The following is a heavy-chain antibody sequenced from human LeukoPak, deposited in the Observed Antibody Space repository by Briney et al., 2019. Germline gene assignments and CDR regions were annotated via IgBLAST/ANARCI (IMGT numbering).Heavy chain of an antibody. D-gene: IGHD6-19*01. J-gene: IGHJ5*02. CDR3: ARDSSGWYHWFDP. CDR2: IYYSGST. Sequence: SETLSLTCTVSGGSISSYYWSWIRQPPGKGLEWIGYIYYSGSTNYNPSLKSRVTISVDASKNQFSLKLSSVTAADTAVYYCARDSSGWYHWFDPWGQGTLVTVSS. V-gene: IGHV4-59*01. CDR1: GGSISSYY.